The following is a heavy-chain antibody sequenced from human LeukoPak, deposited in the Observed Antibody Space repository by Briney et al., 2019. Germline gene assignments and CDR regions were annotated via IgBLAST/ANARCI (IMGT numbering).Heavy chain of an antibody. D-gene: IGHD3-22*01. J-gene: IGHJ4*02. V-gene: IGHV3-7*04. CDR3: ARGDYYDSSGYYWDY. CDR1: GFTFSSYW. CDR2: IKQDGSEK. Sequence: GGSLRLSCAASGFTFSSYWMSWVRQAPGKGLEWVANIKQDGSEKYYVDSVKGRFTISRDNAKNSLYLQMNSLRAEDTAVYYCARGDYYDSSGYYWDYWSQGTLVTVSS.